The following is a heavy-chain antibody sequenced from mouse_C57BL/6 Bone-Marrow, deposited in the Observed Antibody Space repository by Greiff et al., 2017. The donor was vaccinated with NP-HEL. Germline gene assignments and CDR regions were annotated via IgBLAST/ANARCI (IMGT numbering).Heavy chain of an antibody. CDR1: GYSFTGYY. CDR3: ARIYYDYPRFGFGAY. CDR2: INPSTGGT. Sequence: EVKLMESGPELVKPGASVKISCKASGYSFTGYYMNWVKQSPEKSLEWIGEINPSTGGTTYNQKFKAKATLTVDKSSSTAYMQLKSLTSEDSAVYYCARIYYDYPRFGFGAYWGQGTLVTVSA. V-gene: IGHV1-42*01. D-gene: IGHD2-4*01. J-gene: IGHJ3*01.